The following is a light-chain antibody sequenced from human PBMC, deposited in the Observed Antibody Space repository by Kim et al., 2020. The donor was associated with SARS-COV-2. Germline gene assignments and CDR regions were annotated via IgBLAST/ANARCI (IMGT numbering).Light chain of an antibody. J-gene: IGLJ3*02. V-gene: IGLV3-1*01. CDR1: KLGDKY. CDR3: QAWDSSTGV. Sequence: VSPGQTASITCSGDKLGDKYACWYQQKPGQSPLLVIYQDSRRPSGIPERFSGSNSGNTATLTISGTQAMDEADYYCQAWDSSTGVFGGGTQLTVL. CDR2: QDS.